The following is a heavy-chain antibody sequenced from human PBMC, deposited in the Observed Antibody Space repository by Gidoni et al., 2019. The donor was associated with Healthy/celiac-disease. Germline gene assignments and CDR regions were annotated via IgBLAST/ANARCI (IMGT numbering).Heavy chain of an antibody. CDR3: AKDGRWLQLGGWFDP. Sequence: EVQLVESGGGLVQPGRSLRLSCAASGFTFDDYAMHWVRQAPGKGLEWVSGISWNSGSIGYADSVKGRFTISRDNAKNSLYLQMNSLRAEDTALYYCAKDGRWLQLGGWFDPWGQGTLVTVSS. CDR1: GFTFDDYA. D-gene: IGHD5-12*01. CDR2: ISWNSGSI. V-gene: IGHV3-9*01. J-gene: IGHJ5*02.